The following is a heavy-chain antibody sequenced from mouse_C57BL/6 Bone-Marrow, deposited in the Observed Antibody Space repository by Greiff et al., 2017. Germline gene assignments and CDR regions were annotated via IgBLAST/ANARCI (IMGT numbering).Heavy chain of an antibody. Sequence: VKLQESGPGLVQPSQSLSITCTVSGFSLTSYGVHWVRQSPGKGLAWLGVIWSGGSTDYNAAFISRLSISKDNSKSQVFFKMNSLQADDTAIYYCARTYDYDGTLCAYWGQGTLVTVSA. J-gene: IGHJ3*01. V-gene: IGHV2-2*01. CDR1: GFSLTSYG. CDR2: IWSGGST. CDR3: ARTYDYDGTLCAY. D-gene: IGHD2-4*01.